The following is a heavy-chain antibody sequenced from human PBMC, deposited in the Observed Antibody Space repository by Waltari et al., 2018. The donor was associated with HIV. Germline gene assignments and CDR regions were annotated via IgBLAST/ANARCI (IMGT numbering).Heavy chain of an antibody. D-gene: IGHD5-12*01. J-gene: IGHJ6*02. CDR2: IYSSGNT. CDR3: ARGRFEGYILYYYSGMDV. Sequence: QVQLQESGPGLVKPSQTLSLTCTVSGGSISNGSYYWNWIRQPAGKGLEWIGRIYSSGNTNYNPALKSRVTISVDTSKNQFSLRLSSVTAADTAVYYCARGRFEGYILYYYSGMDVWGQGTTVSVSS. V-gene: IGHV4-61*02. CDR1: GGSISNGSYY.